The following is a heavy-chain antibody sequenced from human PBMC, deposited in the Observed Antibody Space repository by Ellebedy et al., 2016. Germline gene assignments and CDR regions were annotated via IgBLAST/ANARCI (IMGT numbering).Heavy chain of an antibody. D-gene: IGHD6-19*01. CDR3: AKDGAVTGTPDAFDI. V-gene: IGHV3-30*04. CDR1: GFSFSNYA. Sequence: GESLKISCAASGFSFSNYAIQWVRQAPGKGLEWVAVISYDGNIQYYADSVKGRFTISRDNSKNTLYLQMNSLRAEDTAVYYCAKDGAVTGTPDAFDIWGQGTMVTVSS. J-gene: IGHJ3*02. CDR2: ISYDGNIQ.